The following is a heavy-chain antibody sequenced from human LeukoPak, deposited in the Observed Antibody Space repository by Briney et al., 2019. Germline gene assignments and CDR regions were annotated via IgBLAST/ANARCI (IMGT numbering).Heavy chain of an antibody. J-gene: IGHJ6*02. V-gene: IGHV4-59*08. CDR2: IYYSGTT. CDR3: ARRLRVDYGMDV. CDR1: GGSISSYY. Sequence: SETLSLTCTVSGGSISSYYWGWFRQPPGKGLEWIGYIYYSGTTNYNPSLKSRVTISVDTSKNQFSLNLSSVTAADTAVYYCARRLRVDYGMDVWGQGTTVTVSS.